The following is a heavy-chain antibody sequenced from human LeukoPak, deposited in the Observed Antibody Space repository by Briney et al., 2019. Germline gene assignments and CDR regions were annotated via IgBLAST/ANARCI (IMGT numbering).Heavy chain of an antibody. Sequence: SGGSLRLSCSASGFTFSNYAMHWVRQAPGKGLEWVAVISYDGSNKYYADSVRGRFTISRDNSKNTLYLQMNSLRAEDTAVYYCARAPTIFGVVKEYYFDYWGQGTLSPSPQ. CDR1: GFTFSNYA. CDR3: ARAPTIFGVVKEYYFDY. CDR2: ISYDGSNK. D-gene: IGHD3-3*01. V-gene: IGHV3-30-3*01. J-gene: IGHJ4*02.